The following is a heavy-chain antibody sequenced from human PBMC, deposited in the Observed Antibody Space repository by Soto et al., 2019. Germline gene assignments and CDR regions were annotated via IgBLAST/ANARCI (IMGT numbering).Heavy chain of an antibody. CDR3: AHRRSGNWDFEY. J-gene: IGHJ4*02. CDR1: GFSLSTSGVG. Sequence: QITLKESGPTLVKPTQTLTLTCTFSGFSLSTSGVGVGWIRQPPGKALQWLALIYWDDDKRYSPSLKSRLTISKDTSKDQVVLTKTNLDPVDTATCYCAHRRSGNWDFEYWGQGTLVTVSS. V-gene: IGHV2-5*02. D-gene: IGHD7-27*01. CDR2: IYWDDDK.